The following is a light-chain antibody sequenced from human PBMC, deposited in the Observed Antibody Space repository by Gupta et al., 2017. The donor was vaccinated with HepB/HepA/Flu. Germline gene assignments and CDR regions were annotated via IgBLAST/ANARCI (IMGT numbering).Light chain of an antibody. V-gene: IGKV1-5*03. CDR1: QSISSW. Sequence: DIHMTQSPSTLSASVGDRVTITCRASQSISSWLAWYQQKPGKAPKLLIYKASSLESGVPSRFRGSGSGTEFTLTISSLQPDDFATYYCQQYNSYSRSFGQGTKLEIK. J-gene: IGKJ2*04. CDR2: KAS. CDR3: QQYNSYSRS.